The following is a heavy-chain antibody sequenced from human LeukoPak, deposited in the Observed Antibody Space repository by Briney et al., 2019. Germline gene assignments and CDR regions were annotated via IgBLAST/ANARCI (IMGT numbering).Heavy chain of an antibody. CDR1: GRSFSGYH. D-gene: IGHD4-23*01. Sequence: SETLSLTCAVHGRSFSGYHWNWIRQSPGKGLEWIGEINDRGRTNYNPSLKSRVTLSVDTSKKQFSLKLSSVTAADTAVYYCARDPTTVVTLPYYFDFWGQGTLVTVSS. V-gene: IGHV4-34*01. J-gene: IGHJ4*02. CDR2: INDRGRT. CDR3: ARDPTTVVTLPYYFDF.